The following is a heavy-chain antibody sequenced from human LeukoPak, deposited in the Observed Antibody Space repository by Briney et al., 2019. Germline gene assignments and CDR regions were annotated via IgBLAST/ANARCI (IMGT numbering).Heavy chain of an antibody. CDR3: ARFAAGGSYYYYMDV. CDR1: GFTFSSYW. V-gene: IGHV3-7*01. Sequence: PGGSLRLSCAASGFTFSSYWMSWVRQAPGKGLEWVANTNQDGSEKNYVDSVKGRFTISRDNAENSLDLQMNSLRADDTAVYYCARFAAGGSYYYYMDVWGKGTTVTVSS. D-gene: IGHD6-25*01. J-gene: IGHJ6*03. CDR2: TNQDGSEK.